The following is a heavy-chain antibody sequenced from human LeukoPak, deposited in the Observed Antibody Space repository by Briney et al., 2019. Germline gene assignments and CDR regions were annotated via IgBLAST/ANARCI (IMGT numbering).Heavy chain of an antibody. CDR1: GGTFSSYA. Sequence: GASVKVSCKASGGTFSSYAISWVRQAPGQGLEWMGGIIPIFGTANYAQKFQGRVTITADESTSTAYMELSNLRSEDTAVYYCALGYCSGGSCNYYYYYGMDVWGQGTTVTVSS. CDR2: IIPIFGTA. V-gene: IGHV1-69*13. D-gene: IGHD2-15*01. J-gene: IGHJ6*02. CDR3: ALGYCSGGSCNYYYYYGMDV.